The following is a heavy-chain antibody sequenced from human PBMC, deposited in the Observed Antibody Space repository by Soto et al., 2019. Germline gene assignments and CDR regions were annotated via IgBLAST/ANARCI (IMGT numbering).Heavy chain of an antibody. J-gene: IGHJ4*02. Sequence: SVEVSCKASGFTFTSSAGQWVRQARGQRLEWIGWIVVGSGNTNYAQKFQERVTITRDMSTSTAYMELSSLRSEDTAVYYCAGTEAGSGSYYKDYWGQGTLVTVSS. D-gene: IGHD3-10*01. CDR2: IVVGSGNT. V-gene: IGHV1-58*01. CDR3: AGTEAGSGSYYKDY. CDR1: GFTFTSSA.